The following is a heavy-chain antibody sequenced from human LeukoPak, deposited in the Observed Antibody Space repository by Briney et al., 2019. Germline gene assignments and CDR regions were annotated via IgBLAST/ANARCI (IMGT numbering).Heavy chain of an antibody. CDR1: GFSFNHILMS. CDR2: IDYDGDT. V-gene: IGHV2-70*17. J-gene: IGHJ4*02. CDR3: ARIRGPVGSNWFRTTGYFDF. Sequence: SGPTLVNPTQTLTLTCTLSGFSFNHILMSVAWVRQPPVKALEWLARIDYDGDTVYNASLKTRLAISKDPSNTQVVLKMTNMDPVDTATYYCARIRGPVGSNWFRTTGYFDFWGQGSLVTVSS. D-gene: IGHD1-1*01.